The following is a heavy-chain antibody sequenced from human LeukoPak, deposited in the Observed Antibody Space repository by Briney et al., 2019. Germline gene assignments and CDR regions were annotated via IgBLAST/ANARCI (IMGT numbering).Heavy chain of an antibody. CDR3: ARDFGGDIVVVVAATPDGMDV. CDR2: INPNSGGT. Sequence: GASVKVSCKASGYTFTGYYMHWVRQAPGQGLEWMGWINPNSGGTNYAQKFQGRVTMTRDTSISTAYMELSRLRSDDTAVYYCARDFGGDIVVVVAATPDGMDVWGQGTTVTVPS. CDR1: GYTFTGYY. D-gene: IGHD2-15*01. J-gene: IGHJ6*02. V-gene: IGHV1-2*02.